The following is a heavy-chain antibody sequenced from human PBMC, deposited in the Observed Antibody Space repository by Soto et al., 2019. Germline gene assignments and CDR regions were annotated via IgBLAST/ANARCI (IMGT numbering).Heavy chain of an antibody. J-gene: IGHJ4*02. CDR3: ARSKRDLDY. CDR2: IYYKSRWYH. Sequence: QTLSLTCVISGDSVSSNSAAWNWIRQSPSRGLEWLGMIYYKSRWYHYYAMSRKSRITINADTSKNQLSLQLISVTPKDTAVYFCARSKRDLDYWGQGTLVTVSS. CDR1: GDSVSSNSAA. V-gene: IGHV6-1*01.